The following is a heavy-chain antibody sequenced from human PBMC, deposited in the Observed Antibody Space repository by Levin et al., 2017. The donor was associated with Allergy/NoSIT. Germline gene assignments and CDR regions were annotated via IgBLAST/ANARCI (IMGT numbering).Heavy chain of an antibody. CDR1: GFTFNNDE. J-gene: IGHJ4*02. CDR3: ARGGSYLTNGFDY. V-gene: IGHV3-48*03. CDR2: ISGSGDSI. D-gene: IGHD1-26*01. Sequence: GGSLRLSCAASGFTFNNDELNWVRQAPGKGLEWVSYISGSGDSIYYADSVKGRFTISRDNAKNSLYLQMNSLRAEDTAVYFCARGGSYLTNGFDYWGQGSLVTVSS.